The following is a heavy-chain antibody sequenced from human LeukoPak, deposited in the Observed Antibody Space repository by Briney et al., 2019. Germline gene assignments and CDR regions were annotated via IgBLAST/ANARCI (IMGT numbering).Heavy chain of an antibody. D-gene: IGHD3-9*01. CDR1: GFTFSSYG. CDR2: ISGSGGGT. CDR3: AKDLRLRYFTY. V-gene: IGHV3-23*01. J-gene: IGHJ4*02. Sequence: GSLRLSCAASGFTFSSYGMSWVRQAPGKGLEWVSAISGSGGGTYYADSVKGRFTISRDNSKNTLYLQMNSLRAEDTAVYHCAKDLRLRYFTYWGQGTLVTVSS.